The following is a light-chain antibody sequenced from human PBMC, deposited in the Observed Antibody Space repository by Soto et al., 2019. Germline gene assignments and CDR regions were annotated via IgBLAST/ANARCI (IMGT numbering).Light chain of an antibody. CDR1: QSITDY. CDR2: AAS. Sequence: DIQMTQSPSSLSASVGDRFTITWRASQSITDYLNWYQHKPGKAPKLLIYAASSLQSGIPSRFSGSGSGTDFTLTISSLQPEDFATYYCQQSYSTPRTFGQGTKVDIK. CDR3: QQSYSTPRT. J-gene: IGKJ1*01. V-gene: IGKV1-39*01.